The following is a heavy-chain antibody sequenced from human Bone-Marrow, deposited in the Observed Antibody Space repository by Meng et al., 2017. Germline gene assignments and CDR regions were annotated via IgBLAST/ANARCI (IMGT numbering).Heavy chain of an antibody. CDR3: ARGPTTMAHDFDY. Sequence: SEILSPTCTVLGGSISSSSYYWGWIRQPPGKRLEWIGSIYYSGSTYYNPSLKSRVTISVDTSKNQFSLKLSSVTATDTAVYYCARGPTTMAHDFDYWGQGTLVTVSS. CDR1: GGSISSSSYY. V-gene: IGHV4-39*07. D-gene: IGHD4-11*01. J-gene: IGHJ4*02. CDR2: IYYSGST.